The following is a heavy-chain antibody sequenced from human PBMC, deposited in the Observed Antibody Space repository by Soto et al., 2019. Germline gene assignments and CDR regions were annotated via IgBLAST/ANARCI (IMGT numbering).Heavy chain of an antibody. CDR2: IYSSGST. CDR1: GGSISKYY. Sequence: SETLSLTCTVSGGSISKYYWNWIRQSPGKGLEWIGYIYSSGSTHYNPSLQNRVTISVDTSKNQFSLKVNSVTAADTAVYYCARAQPLCYGVYSFDYSGQGTTVTVSS. J-gene: IGHJ4*02. D-gene: IGHD2-8*01. CDR3: ARAQPLCYGVYSFDY. V-gene: IGHV4-59*01.